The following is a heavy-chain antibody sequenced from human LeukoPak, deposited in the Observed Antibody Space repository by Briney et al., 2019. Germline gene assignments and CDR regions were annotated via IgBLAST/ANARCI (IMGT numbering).Heavy chain of an antibody. Sequence: SETLSLTCAVSGGSISSSYYWSWIRQPPGKGLEWIGRIYTSGSTNYNPSLKSRVTMSVDTSKNQFSLKLSSVTAADTAVYYCARDAWTYYDILTGYYKGYYYYMDVWGKGTTVTISS. J-gene: IGHJ6*03. D-gene: IGHD3-9*01. CDR1: GGSISSSYY. CDR3: ARDAWTYYDILTGYYKGYYYYMDV. CDR2: IYTSGST. V-gene: IGHV4-4*07.